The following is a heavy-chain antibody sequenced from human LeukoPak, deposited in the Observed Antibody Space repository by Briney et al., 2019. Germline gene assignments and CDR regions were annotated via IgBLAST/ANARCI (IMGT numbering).Heavy chain of an antibody. D-gene: IGHD6-6*01. V-gene: IGHV3-21*01. J-gene: IGHJ6*03. CDR3: ARDTVRYYYYMDV. CDR2: ISSSSSYI. CDR1: GFTFSSFS. Sequence: GGSLRLSCAGSGFTFSSFSMNWVRQAPGKGLEWVSSISSSSSYIYYADSVKGRFTISRDNAKNSLYLQMNSLRAEDTAVYYCARDTVRYYYYMDVWGKGTTVTVSS.